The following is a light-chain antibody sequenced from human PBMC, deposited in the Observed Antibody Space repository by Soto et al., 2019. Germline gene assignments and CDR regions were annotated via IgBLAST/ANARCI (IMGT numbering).Light chain of an antibody. CDR2: GAS. J-gene: IGKJ1*01. Sequence: EVVLTQSPGTLSLSPGERATLSCRTSQSVNSNLAWYQQKPGQAPRLLIYGASTRATGIPARFSGSGSGTEFTLTISSLQSEDFAVYYCQHYNNWPPWTFGQGTKVDIK. V-gene: IGKV3-15*01. CDR1: QSVNSN. CDR3: QHYNNWPPWT.